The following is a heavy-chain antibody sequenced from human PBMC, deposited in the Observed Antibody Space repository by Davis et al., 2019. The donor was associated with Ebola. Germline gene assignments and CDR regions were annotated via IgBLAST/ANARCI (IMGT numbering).Heavy chain of an antibody. CDR3: ARTTKTSISDSGLGYTYFDH. CDR2: VSHGGVS. J-gene: IGHJ5*02. D-gene: IGHD1-1*01. V-gene: IGHV4-34*01. Sequence: MPSETLSLTCAVYGGSFSDYFWCWIRQSPGKGLEWIGKVSHGGVSDYNPSLRSRVTISVDTSKNQFSLKMNPVTAADTAVYYCARTTKTSISDSGLGYTYFDHWSQGTLVTVSS. CDR1: GGSFSDYF.